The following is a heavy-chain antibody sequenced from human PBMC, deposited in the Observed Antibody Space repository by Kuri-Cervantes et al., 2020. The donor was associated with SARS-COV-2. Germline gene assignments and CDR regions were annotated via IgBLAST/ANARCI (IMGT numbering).Heavy chain of an antibody. Sequence: GESLKISCAASGFTFDDYAMHWVRQAPGKGLEWVSLISGDGGSTYYADSVKGRFTISRDNSKNSLYLQMNSLRAEDTAMYYCVKGTIDYDFWGRGTLVTVSS. CDR3: VKGTIDYDF. V-gene: IGHV3-43*02. J-gene: IGHJ4*02. CDR1: GFTFDDYA. D-gene: IGHD1-7*01. CDR2: ISGDGGST.